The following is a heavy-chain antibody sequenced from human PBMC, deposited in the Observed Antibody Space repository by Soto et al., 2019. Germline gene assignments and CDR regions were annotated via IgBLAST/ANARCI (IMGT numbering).Heavy chain of an antibody. CDR1: GFTFSSYG. CDR3: ARDGICSVVTSYSVPALAY. V-gene: IGHV3-33*01. J-gene: IGHJ4*02. D-gene: IGHD2-15*01. CDR2: IWYDGSNK. Sequence: QVQLVESGGGVVQPGRSLRLSCAASGFTFSSYGMHWVRQAPGKGLEWVAVIWYDGSNKYYADSVKGRFTISRDNSKNTLYLKMTSLRAEDTAVYYGARDGICSVVTSYSVPALAYWGREPWSPSPQ.